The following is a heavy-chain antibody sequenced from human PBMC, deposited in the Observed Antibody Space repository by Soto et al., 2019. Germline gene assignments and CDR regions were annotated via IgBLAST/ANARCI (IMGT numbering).Heavy chain of an antibody. CDR1: GFTVSSNY. Sequence: GESLKISCAASGFTVSSNYMSWVRQAPGKGLEWVSVIYSGGSTYYADSVKGRFTISRHNSKNTLYLQMNSLRAEDTAVYYCARMLTNYDFWSGSKTGTYYYYMDVWGKGTTVTVSS. J-gene: IGHJ6*03. CDR2: IYSGGST. D-gene: IGHD3-3*01. V-gene: IGHV3-53*04. CDR3: ARMLTNYDFWSGSKTGTYYYYMDV.